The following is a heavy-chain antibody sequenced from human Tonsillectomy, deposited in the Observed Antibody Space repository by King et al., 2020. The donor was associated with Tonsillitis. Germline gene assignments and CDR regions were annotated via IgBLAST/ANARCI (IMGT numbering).Heavy chain of an antibody. J-gene: IGHJ4*02. CDR1: GYTFTSYG. Sequence: QLVQSGAEVKKPGASVKVSCKASGYTFTSYGISWVRQAPVQGLEWMGWISAYNGNTNYVQKFQGRVTMTADTSTSTAYMELRSLRSDDTAVYYCAKDRAPGVVMTTPDFDYWGQGTLVTVSS. D-gene: IGHD3-22*01. CDR3: AKDRAPGVVMTTPDFDY. V-gene: IGHV1-18*01. CDR2: ISAYNGNT.